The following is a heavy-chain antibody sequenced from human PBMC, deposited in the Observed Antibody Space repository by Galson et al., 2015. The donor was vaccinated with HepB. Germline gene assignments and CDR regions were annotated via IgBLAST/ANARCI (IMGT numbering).Heavy chain of an antibody. D-gene: IGHD3-9*01. CDR3: ARGDILTGYSYYFDY. V-gene: IGHV1-46*01. J-gene: IGHJ4*02. CDR2: INPSGGST. CDR1: GYTFTSYY. Sequence: VKVSCKASGYTFTSYYMHWVRQAPGQGLEWMGIINPSGGSTSYAQKFQGRVTMTRDTSTSTVYMELSSLRSEDTAVYYCARGDILTGYSYYFDYWGQGTLVTVSS.